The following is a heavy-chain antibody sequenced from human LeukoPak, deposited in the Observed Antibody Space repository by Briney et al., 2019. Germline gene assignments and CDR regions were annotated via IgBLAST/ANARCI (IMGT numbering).Heavy chain of an antibody. Sequence: SETLSLTCTVSGGSISSYYWSWIRQPPGKGLEWIGYIYYSGSTNYNPSLKSRVTISVDTSKNQFSLKLSSVTAADTAVYYCARRLWFGEAKPFDYWGQGTLVTVSS. CDR2: IYYSGST. V-gene: IGHV4-59*01. J-gene: IGHJ4*02. CDR3: ARRLWFGEAKPFDY. D-gene: IGHD3-10*01. CDR1: GGSISSYY.